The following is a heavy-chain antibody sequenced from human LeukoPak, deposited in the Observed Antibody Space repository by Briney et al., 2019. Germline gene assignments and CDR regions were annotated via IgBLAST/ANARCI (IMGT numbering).Heavy chain of an antibody. CDR1: GFTFSSYG. J-gene: IGHJ6*03. CDR3: AKDGRFGEGNYYYYYMDV. CDR2: ISYDGSNK. D-gene: IGHD3-10*01. V-gene: IGHV3-30*18. Sequence: GRSLRLSCAASGFTFSSYGMHWVRPAPGKGLEWVAVISYDGSNKYYADSVKGRFTISRDNSKNTLYLQMNSLRAEDTAVYYCAKDGRFGEGNYYYYYMDVWGKGTTVTVSS.